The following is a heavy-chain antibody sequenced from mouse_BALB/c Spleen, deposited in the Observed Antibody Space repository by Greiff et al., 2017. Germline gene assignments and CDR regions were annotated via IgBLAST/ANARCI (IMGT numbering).Heavy chain of an antibody. CDR1: GFTFSSYA. J-gene: IGHJ1*01. Sequence: EVQRVESGGGLVKPGGSLKLSCAASGFTFSSYAMSWVRQTPEKRLEWVASISSGGSTYYPDSVKGRFTISRDNARNILYLQMSSLRSEDTAMYYCARGGGYYDYDGYFDVWGAGTTVTVSS. V-gene: IGHV5-6-5*01. D-gene: IGHD2-4*01. CDR3: ARGGGYYDYDGYFDV. CDR2: ISSGGST.